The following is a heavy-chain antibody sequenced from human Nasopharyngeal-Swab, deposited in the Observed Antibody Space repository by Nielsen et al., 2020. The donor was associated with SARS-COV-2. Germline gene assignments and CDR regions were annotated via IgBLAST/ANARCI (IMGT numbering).Heavy chain of an antibody. CDR2: ISSSSSTI. D-gene: IGHD1-14*01. Sequence: GESLKISCAASGFTFSSYSMNWVRQAPGKGLEWVSYISSSSSTIYYADSMKGRFTISRDNAKNSLYLQMNSLRAEDTAVYYCARHHGWTFDYWGQGTLVTVSS. J-gene: IGHJ4*02. CDR3: ARHHGWTFDY. CDR1: GFTFSSYS. V-gene: IGHV3-48*01.